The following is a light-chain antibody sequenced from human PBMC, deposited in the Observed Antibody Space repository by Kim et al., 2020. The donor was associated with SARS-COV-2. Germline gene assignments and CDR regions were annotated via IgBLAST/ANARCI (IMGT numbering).Light chain of an antibody. CDR1: QSISSW. Sequence: DIQMTQSPSTLSASVGDRVTITCRASQSISSWLAWYQQKPGKAPKLLIYDASSLESGVPSRFSGSGSGTEFTLTISSLQPDDFATYYCQKDNSYSLTFGGGTKVEIK. V-gene: IGKV1-5*01. J-gene: IGKJ4*01. CDR3: QKDNSYSLT. CDR2: DAS.